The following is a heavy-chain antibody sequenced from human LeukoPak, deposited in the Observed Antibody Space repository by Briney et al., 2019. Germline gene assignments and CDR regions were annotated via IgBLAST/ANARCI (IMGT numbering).Heavy chain of an antibody. D-gene: IGHD2-15*01. CDR3: AKGCSPXXXXXXDP. J-gene: IGHJ5*02. CDR2: VSGRGDST. V-gene: IGHV3-23*01. CDR1: GFTFSNYA. Sequence: GGSLRLSCAASGFTFSNYAMSWVRQTPGKGLDWVSTVSGRGDSTYYADSVKGRFIISRDNSKNTLYLQMNSLRVDDTAVYYCAKGCSPXXXXXXDPWGXXXLXTVSS.